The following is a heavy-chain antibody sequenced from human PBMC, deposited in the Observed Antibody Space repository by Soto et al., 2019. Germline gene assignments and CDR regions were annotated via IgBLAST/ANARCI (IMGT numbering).Heavy chain of an antibody. Sequence: PGGSLRLSCAASGFTFSSYAMHWVRQAPGKGLEWVAVISYDGSNKYYADSVKGRFTISRDNSKNTLYLQMNSLRAEDTAVYYCARERGAAAGHTPNWFDPWGQ. D-gene: IGHD6-13*01. CDR2: ISYDGSNK. V-gene: IGHV3-30-3*01. J-gene: IGHJ5*02. CDR1: GFTFSSYA. CDR3: ARERGAAAGHTPNWFDP.